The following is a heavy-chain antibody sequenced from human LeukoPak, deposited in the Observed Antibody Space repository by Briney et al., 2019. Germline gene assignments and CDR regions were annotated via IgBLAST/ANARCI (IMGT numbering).Heavy chain of an antibody. CDR3: ARLLGRTIP. D-gene: IGHD2-15*01. V-gene: IGHV4-39*01. CDR1: GGSISSSSYY. Sequence: SETLSLTCTVSGGSISSSSYYWGWIRQPPGKGLEWIGNIYYSGSTYYNPSLKSRVTISVDTSKNQFSLKLSSVTAADTAVYYCARLLGRTIPWGQGTLVTVSS. J-gene: IGHJ5*02. CDR2: IYYSGST.